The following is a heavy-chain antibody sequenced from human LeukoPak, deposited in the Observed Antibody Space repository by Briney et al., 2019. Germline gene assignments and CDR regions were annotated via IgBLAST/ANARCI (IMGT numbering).Heavy chain of an antibody. D-gene: IGHD3-22*01. CDR3: ARPPRGSGYYYVRDAFDI. Sequence: ASVKVSCKASGYTFSGCYMHWVRQAPGQGLEWMGRINPNSGGTNYAQKFQGRVTMTRDTSISTAYMELSKLTSDDTAVYYCARPPRGSGYYYVRDAFDIWGHGTMVTVSS. J-gene: IGHJ3*02. CDR1: GYTFSGCY. V-gene: IGHV1-2*06. CDR2: INPNSGGT.